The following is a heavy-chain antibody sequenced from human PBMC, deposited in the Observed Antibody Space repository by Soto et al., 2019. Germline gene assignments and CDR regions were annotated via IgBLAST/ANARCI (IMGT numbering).Heavy chain of an antibody. V-gene: IGHV1-46*01. J-gene: IGHJ5*02. CDR3: ARGRGEFDA. CDR1: GHTFTGNY. CDR2: INPDGDVT. D-gene: IGHD2-21*01. Sequence: ASVKVSCKASGHTFTGNYMHWVRQAPGQGLEWMGIINPDGDVTTYAHKFRGRVTLTREMSTSTSYMELRSLTSEDTAVYYCARGRGEFDAWGQGTPVTVSS.